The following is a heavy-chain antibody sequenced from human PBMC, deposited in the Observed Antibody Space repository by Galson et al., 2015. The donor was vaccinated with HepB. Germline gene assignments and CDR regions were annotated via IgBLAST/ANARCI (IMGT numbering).Heavy chain of an antibody. D-gene: IGHD1-14*01. CDR1: GFTSNSYG. CDR2: IWYDGSNK. Sequence: LRLSCAASGFTSNSYGMHWVRQAPGKGLEWVAVIWYDGSNKYYADSVKGRFTISRDNSKNTLYLQMNSLRAEDTAVYYCASPDGSSWGQGTLVTVSS. J-gene: IGHJ4*02. V-gene: IGHV3-33*01. CDR3: ASPDGSS.